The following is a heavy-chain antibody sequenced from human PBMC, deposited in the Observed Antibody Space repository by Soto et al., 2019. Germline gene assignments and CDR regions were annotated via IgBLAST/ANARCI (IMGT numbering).Heavy chain of an antibody. Sequence: SETLSLTCTVFGGSLSISGYYWSWIRQHPGKGLEWIGYIYYSGSSYYDPSLKSRVTMSVDTSKNQFSLRLRSVTAADTALYFCARHSLALRKNNWFDPWGQGIMVTVSS. D-gene: IGHD3-3*02. CDR2: IYYSGSS. CDR1: GGSLSISGYY. CDR3: ARHSLALRKNNWFDP. V-gene: IGHV4-39*01. J-gene: IGHJ5*02.